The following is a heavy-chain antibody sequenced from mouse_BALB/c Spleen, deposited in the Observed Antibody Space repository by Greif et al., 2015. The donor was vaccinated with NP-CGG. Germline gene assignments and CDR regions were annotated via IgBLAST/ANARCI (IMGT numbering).Heavy chain of an antibody. CDR2: IRLKSNNYAT. Sequence: VQLKESGGGLVQPGGSMKLSCVASGFTFSNYWMNWVRQSPEKGLEWVAEIRLKSNNYATHYAESVKGRFTISRDDSKRSVYLQMNNVRAEDAGSDYCTPYGYDGGYWGQGTSVTVSS. J-gene: IGHJ4*01. CDR3: TPYGYDGGY. CDR1: GFTFSNYW. D-gene: IGHD2-2*01. V-gene: IGHV6-6*02.